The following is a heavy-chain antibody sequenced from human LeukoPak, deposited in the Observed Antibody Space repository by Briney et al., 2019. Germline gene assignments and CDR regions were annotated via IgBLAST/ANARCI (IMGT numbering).Heavy chain of an antibody. CDR2: INHSGST. Sequence: PSETLSLTCAVYGGSFSSYYWNWIRQPPGKGLEWIGEINHSGSTNYNPSLKSRVTISVHTSKNQFSLKLSSVTAADTAVYYCARAVCSGGSCYDWFDPWGQGTLVTVSS. J-gene: IGHJ5*02. CDR3: ARAVCSGGSCYDWFDP. CDR1: GGSFSSYY. V-gene: IGHV4-34*01. D-gene: IGHD2-15*01.